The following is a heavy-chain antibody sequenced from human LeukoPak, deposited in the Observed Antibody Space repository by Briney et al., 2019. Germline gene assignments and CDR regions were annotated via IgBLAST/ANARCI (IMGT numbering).Heavy chain of an antibody. CDR3: ARGGGLDV. D-gene: IGHD3-16*01. Sequence: GGSLRLSCAASGFTFSSYAMSWVRQAPGKGLEWVASINHNGNVNYYVDSVRGRFTISRDNAKNSLYLQMSNLRAEDTAVYFCARGGGLDVWGQGATVTVSS. CDR2: INHNGNVN. V-gene: IGHV3-7*03. CDR1: GFTFSSYA. J-gene: IGHJ6*02.